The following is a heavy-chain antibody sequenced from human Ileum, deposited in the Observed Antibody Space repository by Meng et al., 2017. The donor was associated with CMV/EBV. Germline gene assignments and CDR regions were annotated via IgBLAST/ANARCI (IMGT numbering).Heavy chain of an antibody. CDR3: ARGPGASTREGFDY. CDR1: GGSVNNYY. D-gene: IGHD1-26*01. J-gene: IGHJ4*02. Sequence: VQLQELCPGRVKPSATLSLTCTVSGGSVNNYYWSWIRQSAGKGLEWIGRFYSSDTYNYHPSLDSRVTMSLDTSKNQFSLNLRSVTAADTATYYCARGPGASTREGFDYWGLGTLVTVSS. V-gene: IGHV4-4*07. CDR2: FYSSDTY.